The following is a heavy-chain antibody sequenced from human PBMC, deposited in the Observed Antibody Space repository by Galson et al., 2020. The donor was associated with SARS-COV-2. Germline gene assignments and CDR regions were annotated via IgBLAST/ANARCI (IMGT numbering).Heavy chain of an antibody. CDR3: AHHIVATIWDY. CDR2: IYWDDDK. CDR1: GFSLSTSGMC. J-gene: IGHJ4*02. V-gene: IGHV2-5*08. D-gene: IGHD5-12*01. Sequence: SGPTLVKPTQTLTLTCSFSGFSLSTSGMCVSWIRQPPGKALEWLALIYWDDDKRYSPSLKSRLTITKDTSKNQVVLTMTNMDPVDTATYYCAHHIVATIWDYWGQGTLVTVSS.